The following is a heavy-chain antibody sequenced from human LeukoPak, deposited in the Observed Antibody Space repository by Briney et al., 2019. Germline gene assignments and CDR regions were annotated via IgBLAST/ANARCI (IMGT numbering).Heavy chain of an antibody. J-gene: IGHJ4*02. D-gene: IGHD6-6*01. CDR2: INPNSGGT. CDR1: GGTFISYA. V-gene: IGHV1-2*02. CDR3: ASGDVSSSGY. Sequence: ASVKVSCKASGGTFISYAISWVRQAPGQGLEWMGWINPNSGGTNYAQKFQGRVTMTRDTSISTAYMELSRLRSDDTAVYYCASGDVSSSGYWGQGTLVTVSS.